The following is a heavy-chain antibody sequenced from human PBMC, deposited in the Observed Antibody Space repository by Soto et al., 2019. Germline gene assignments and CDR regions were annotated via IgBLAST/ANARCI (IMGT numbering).Heavy chain of an antibody. Sequence: GGSLRLSCAASGFTFSSYWMSWVRQAPGKGLEWVANIKQDGSEKYYVDSVKGRFTISRDNAKNSLYLQMNSLRAEDTAVYYCARRRYYYGSGSYYPDYYYYYGMDVWGQGTTVTSP. J-gene: IGHJ6*02. CDR1: GFTFSSYW. CDR3: ARRRYYYGSGSYYPDYYYYYGMDV. V-gene: IGHV3-7*03. D-gene: IGHD3-10*01. CDR2: IKQDGSEK.